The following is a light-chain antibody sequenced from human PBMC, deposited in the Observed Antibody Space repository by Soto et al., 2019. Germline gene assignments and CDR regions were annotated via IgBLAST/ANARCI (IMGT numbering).Light chain of an antibody. J-gene: IGLJ2*01. Sequence: HSALTQPASVSGSPGQSITISCTGTSSDIGAYNFVSWYQQHPGKAPKLMLYDVNIRPSGVSKRFSGSKSGNTASLTISGLQAEDEADYYCTSWTTSTTMIFGGGTKVTVL. CDR1: SSDIGAYNF. V-gene: IGLV2-14*03. CDR2: DVN. CDR3: TSWTTSTTMI.